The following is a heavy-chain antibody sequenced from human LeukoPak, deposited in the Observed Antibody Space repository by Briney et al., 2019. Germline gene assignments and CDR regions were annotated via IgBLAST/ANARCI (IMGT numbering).Heavy chain of an antibody. Sequence: GSLRLSCAVSGFTFSNYGMNWVRQAPGKGLERVSYIRSSSNTIYYADSVKGRFTISRDDAKNSLYLQMNSLRAEDTAVYYCAREVRFLEWTYMDVWGKGTTVTVSS. CDR1: GFTFSNYG. D-gene: IGHD3-3*01. CDR3: AREVRFLEWTYMDV. CDR2: IRSSSNTI. V-gene: IGHV3-48*01. J-gene: IGHJ6*03.